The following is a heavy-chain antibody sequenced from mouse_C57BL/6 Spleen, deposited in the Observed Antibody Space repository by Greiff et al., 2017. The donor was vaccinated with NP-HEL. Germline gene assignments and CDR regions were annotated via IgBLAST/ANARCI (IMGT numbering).Heavy chain of an antibody. D-gene: IGHD1-1*01. CDR1: GFNIKDDY. V-gene: IGHV14-4*01. CDR2: IDPENGDT. Sequence: EVKLQESGAELVRPGASVKLSCTASGFNIKDDYMHWVKQRPEQGLEWIGWIDPENGDTEYASKFQGKATITADTSSNTAYLQLSSLTSEDTAVYYCTTSSVFAYWGQGTLVTVSA. J-gene: IGHJ3*01. CDR3: TTSSVFAY.